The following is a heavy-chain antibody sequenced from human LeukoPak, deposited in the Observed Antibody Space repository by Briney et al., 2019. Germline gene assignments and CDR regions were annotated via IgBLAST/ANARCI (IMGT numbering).Heavy chain of an antibody. CDR3: FRGQPLYYYYYYMDL. Sequence: ASVKVSCTASGYTFTSYDINWVRQAAGQGLEWMGCMNPNSGNTGYAQKFQGRVTITRTNSISTAYMELSSLRSEATAVAYYFRGQPLYYYYYYMDLWPKGPTVSVSS. J-gene: IGHJ6*03. D-gene: IGHD2-2*01. CDR1: GYTFTSYD. CDR2: MNPNSGNT. V-gene: IGHV1-8*03.